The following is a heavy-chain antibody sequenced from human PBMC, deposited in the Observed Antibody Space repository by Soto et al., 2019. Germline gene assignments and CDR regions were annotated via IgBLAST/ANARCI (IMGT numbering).Heavy chain of an antibody. J-gene: IGHJ5*02. V-gene: IGHV4-31*03. D-gene: IGHD5-18*01. CDR2: IYYSGST. CDR3: ARGYSLNWFDP. CDR1: GGSLSSGGYY. Sequence: SETLSLTSTVSGGSLSSGGYYWRWIRQHPGKGLEWIGYIYYSGSTYYNPSLKSRVTISVDTSKNQFSLKLSSVTAADTAVYYCARGYSLNWFDPWGQGTLVTVSS.